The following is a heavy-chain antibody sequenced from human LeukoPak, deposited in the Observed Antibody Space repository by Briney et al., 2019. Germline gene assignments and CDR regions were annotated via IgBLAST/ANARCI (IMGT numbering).Heavy chain of an antibody. V-gene: IGHV3-74*01. CDR3: ATDVPAASIFGY. Sequence: PGGSLRLSCAASGFTFSTYWMHWVRQAPGTGLVWVSLISSDGSNTNYADSVKGRFTISRDNAKNTLYLQVNSLRAEDTAVYYCATDVPAASIFGYWGQGTLVTVSS. CDR1: GFTFSTYW. CDR2: ISSDGSNT. J-gene: IGHJ4*02. D-gene: IGHD2-2*01.